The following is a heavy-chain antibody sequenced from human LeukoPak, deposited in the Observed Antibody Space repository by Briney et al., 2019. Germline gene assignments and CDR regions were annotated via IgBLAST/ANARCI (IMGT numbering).Heavy chain of an antibody. CDR2: IKGDGSEK. CDR1: GFTFSNSW. D-gene: IGHD1-1*01. V-gene: IGHV3-7*05. CDR3: AKGQELDDGVFDS. J-gene: IGHJ4*02. Sequence: GGSLRLSCAASGFTFSNSWMSWVRQAPGKGLEWVAIIKGDGSEKYYVDSVKGRFTIARDNAKNSLYLQMNSLRVEDTATFYCAKGQELDDGVFDSWGQGTMVTVSS.